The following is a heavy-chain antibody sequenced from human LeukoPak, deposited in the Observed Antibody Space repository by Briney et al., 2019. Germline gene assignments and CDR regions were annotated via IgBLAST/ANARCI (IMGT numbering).Heavy chain of an antibody. J-gene: IGHJ4*02. Sequence: GGSLRLSCAASGFIFSTYGMHWVRQAPGKGLEWVAVISYDGSNKYYADSVKGRFTISRDNSKNTLYLQMNSLRAEDTAVYYCATDRGYGLGLYYFDYWGQGTLVTVSS. D-gene: IGHD3-10*01. CDR3: ATDRGYGLGLYYFDY. CDR2: ISYDGSNK. V-gene: IGHV3-30*19. CDR1: GFIFSTYG.